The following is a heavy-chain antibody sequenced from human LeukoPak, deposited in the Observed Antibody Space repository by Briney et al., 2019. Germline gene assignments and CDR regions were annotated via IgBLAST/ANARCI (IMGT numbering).Heavy chain of an antibody. Sequence: PSATLSLTCTVSGGSMRNYYRSWIRQSPGKGLEWIGYIYYSGPTKYNPSLQSRVTISLDTSKNQFSLKLSSVTAADTAVFYCARLVAGNYFDYWGQGTLVTVSS. J-gene: IGHJ4*02. CDR2: IYYSGPT. D-gene: IGHD6-19*01. CDR1: GGSMRNYY. V-gene: IGHV4-59*08. CDR3: ARLVAGNYFDY.